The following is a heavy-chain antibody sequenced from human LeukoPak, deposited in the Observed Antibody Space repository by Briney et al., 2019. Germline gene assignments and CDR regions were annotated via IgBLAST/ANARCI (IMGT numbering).Heavy chain of an antibody. Sequence: LSLTCAVYGGSFSGYYMSWIRQAPGKGLEWVSYIGSSGSTLYYADSVKGRITISRDNAKNSLYLQMNSLRAEDTAVYYCARRRYNWNAIDYWGQGTLVTVSS. CDR3: ARRRYNWNAIDY. D-gene: IGHD1-20*01. V-gene: IGHV3-11*01. CDR2: IGSSGSTL. J-gene: IGHJ4*02. CDR1: GGSFSGYY.